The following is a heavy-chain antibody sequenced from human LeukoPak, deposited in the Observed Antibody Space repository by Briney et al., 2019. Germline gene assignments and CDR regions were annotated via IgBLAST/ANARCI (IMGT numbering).Heavy chain of an antibody. J-gene: IGHJ4*02. Sequence: SETLSLTCVVYGGSFSGYYWSWIRQPPGKGLEWIGSINHSGSTNYNPSLKSRVTISVDTSKNQFSLKLSSVTAADTAVYYCARGRGDYVWGSYRYTFFDYWGQGTLVTVSS. CDR1: GGSFSGYY. CDR2: INHSGST. V-gene: IGHV4-34*01. D-gene: IGHD3-16*02. CDR3: ARGRGDYVWGSYRYTFFDY.